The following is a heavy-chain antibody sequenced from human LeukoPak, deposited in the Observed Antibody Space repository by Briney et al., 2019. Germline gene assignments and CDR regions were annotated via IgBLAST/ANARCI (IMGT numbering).Heavy chain of an antibody. V-gene: IGHV3-23*01. CDR2: ISGSGGST. CDR1: GFTFSSYA. Sequence: GGSLRLSCAASGFTFSSYAMSWVRQAPGKGLEWVSAISGSGGSTYYADSVEGRFTISRDNSKNTLYLQMNSLRAEDTAVYYCAKDLKYSSGWYEDYWGQGTLVTVSS. D-gene: IGHD6-19*01. J-gene: IGHJ4*02. CDR3: AKDLKYSSGWYEDY.